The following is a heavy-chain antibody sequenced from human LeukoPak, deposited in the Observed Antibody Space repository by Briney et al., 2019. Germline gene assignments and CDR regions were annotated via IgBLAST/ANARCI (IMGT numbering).Heavy chain of an antibody. D-gene: IGHD2-2*01. CDR1: GFNFSSYG. CDR2: IWYDGSNK. Sequence: GRSLRLSCAASGFNFSSYGMHWVRQAPGKGLEWVAVIWYDGSNKYYADSVKGRFTISRDNSKNTLYLQMNSLRAEDTAVYYCARAFYQNGMDVWGQGTTVTVSS. J-gene: IGHJ6*02. CDR3: ARAFYQNGMDV. V-gene: IGHV3-33*01.